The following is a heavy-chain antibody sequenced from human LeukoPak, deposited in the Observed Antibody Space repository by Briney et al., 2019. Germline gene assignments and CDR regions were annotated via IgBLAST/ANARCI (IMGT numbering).Heavy chain of an antibody. CDR3: ARERVEYELLSKRRVYYFDY. Sequence: SGGSLRLSCAASGFTFSDYYMNWIRQAPGKGLEWVSYISSSGSTIYYADSVKGRFTISRDNAKNSLYLQMNSLRAEDTAVYYCARERVEYELLSKRRVYYFDYWGQGTLVTVSS. V-gene: IGHV3-11*04. D-gene: IGHD2-2*01. CDR2: ISSSGSTI. J-gene: IGHJ4*02. CDR1: GFTFSDYY.